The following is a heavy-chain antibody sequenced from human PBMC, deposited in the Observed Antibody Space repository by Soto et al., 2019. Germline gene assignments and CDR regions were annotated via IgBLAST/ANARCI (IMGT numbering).Heavy chain of an antibody. CDR2: INDDGDRT. D-gene: IGHD3-3*01. V-gene: IGHV3-23*01. CDR1: GFTFSIYA. CDR3: ASEEWTKRRPYRYSGMDV. J-gene: IGHJ6*02. Sequence: EVQLLESGGGLVQPGGSLKLSCAVSGFTFSIYAMCWVRQAPGKGLEWVSGINDDGDRTYYPDSVKGRFTISRDNSKNTLDPQMNSLRAEDTAVYYCASEEWTKRRPYRYSGMDVWGQGTTVTVSS.